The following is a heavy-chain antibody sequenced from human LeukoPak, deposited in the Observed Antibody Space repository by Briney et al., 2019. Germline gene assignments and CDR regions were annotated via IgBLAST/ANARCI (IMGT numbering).Heavy chain of an antibody. CDR2: IYYSGST. J-gene: IGHJ5*02. CDR3: ARVLLWFGELFRWFDP. CDR1: GGSISSSSYY. V-gene: IGHV4-39*07. Sequence: SETLSLTCTVSGGSISSSSYYWGWIRQPPGKGLEWIGSIYYSGSTYYNPSLKSRVTISVDTPKNQFSLKLSSVTAADTAVYYCARVLLWFGELFRWFDPWGQGTLVTVSS. D-gene: IGHD3-10*01.